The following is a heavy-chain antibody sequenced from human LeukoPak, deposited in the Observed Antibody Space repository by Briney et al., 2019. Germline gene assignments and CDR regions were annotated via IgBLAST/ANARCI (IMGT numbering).Heavy chain of an antibody. Sequence: GGSLRLSCAASGFTFSSYWMNWARQAPGKGLEWVASINHNGNVNYYVDSVKGRFTISRDNAKNSLYLQMSSLRAEDTAVYYCARQLGGSGSYWGQGTLVTVSS. CDR3: ARQLGGSGSY. J-gene: IGHJ4*02. CDR2: INHNGNVN. D-gene: IGHD3-10*01. CDR1: GFTFSSYW. V-gene: IGHV3-7*01.